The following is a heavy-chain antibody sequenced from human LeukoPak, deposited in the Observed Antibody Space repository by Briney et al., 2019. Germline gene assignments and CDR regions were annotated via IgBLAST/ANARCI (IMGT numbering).Heavy chain of an antibody. J-gene: IGHJ4*02. V-gene: IGHV3-23*01. D-gene: IGHD2-2*01. CDR2: ISGSGGST. Sequence: GGSLRLSCAASGFTFSSYAMSWVRQAPGKGLEWVSAISGSGGSTYYADSVKGRFTISRDNSKNTLYLQMNSLRAEDTAVYYCAKEMGLGYCSSTSCYAPFDYWGQGTLVTVFS. CDR1: GFTFSSYA. CDR3: AKEMGLGYCSSTSCYAPFDY.